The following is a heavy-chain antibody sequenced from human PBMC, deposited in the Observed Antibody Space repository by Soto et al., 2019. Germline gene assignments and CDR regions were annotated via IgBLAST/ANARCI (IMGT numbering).Heavy chain of an antibody. Sequence: SETLSLTCTVSGGSVSRGSYYWSWIRQPPGKGLEWIGYIYYSGSTNYNPSLKSRVTISVDTSKNQFSLKLSSVTAADTAVYYCARGGYSYGYGLYYYYGMDVWGQGTTVTVSS. CDR2: IYYSGST. CDR3: ARGGYSYGYGLYYYYGMDV. CDR1: GGSVSRGSYY. V-gene: IGHV4-61*01. D-gene: IGHD5-18*01. J-gene: IGHJ6*02.